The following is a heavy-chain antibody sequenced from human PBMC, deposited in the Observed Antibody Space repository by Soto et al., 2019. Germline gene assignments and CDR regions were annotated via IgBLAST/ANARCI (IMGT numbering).Heavy chain of an antibody. V-gene: IGHV3-33*01. J-gene: IGHJ6*02. CDR3: ARDVGEITSCGVVTYGMDV. CDR1: GFTFSSYG. D-gene: IGHD3-3*01. CDR2: IWHDGSNK. Sequence: QVQLVESGGGVVQPGRSLRLSCAASGFTFSSYGMHWVRQAPGKGLEWVAVIWHDGSNKYYADSVKGRFTISRDNSKNTLDLQMNSLRAEDTAVYYCARDVGEITSCGVVTYGMDVWGQGTTVTVSS.